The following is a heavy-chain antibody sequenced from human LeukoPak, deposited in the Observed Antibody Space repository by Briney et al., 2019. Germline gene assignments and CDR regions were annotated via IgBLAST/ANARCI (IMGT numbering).Heavy chain of an antibody. CDR1: GFTFSSYA. J-gene: IGHJ5*02. CDR3: AKDPVIPHYCGGDCLNPA. CDR2: ISGSGGST. D-gene: IGHD2-21*02. V-gene: IGHV3-23*01. Sequence: GGSLRLSCAASGFTFSSYAMSWVRQAPGKGLEWVSAISGSGGSTYYADSVKGRFTISRDNSKNTLYLQMNSLRAEDTAVYYCAKDPVIPHYCGGDCLNPAWGQGTLVTVSS.